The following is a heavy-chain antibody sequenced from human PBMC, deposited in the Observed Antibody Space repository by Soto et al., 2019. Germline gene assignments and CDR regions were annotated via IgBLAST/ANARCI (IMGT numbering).Heavy chain of an antibody. CDR1: GFSFRSYS. Sequence: LILSCVVSGFSFRSYSINWVRHAPVKGLEWVSSISSSGDYIYYADSVKGRFTIARDNAKNSLYLQMNSLRAEDTAVYYCARDRNIATSGDWFDSWGQGTLVTVSS. CDR3: ARDRNIATSGDWFDS. V-gene: IGHV3-21*06. D-gene: IGHD5-12*01. CDR2: ISSSGDYI. J-gene: IGHJ5*01.